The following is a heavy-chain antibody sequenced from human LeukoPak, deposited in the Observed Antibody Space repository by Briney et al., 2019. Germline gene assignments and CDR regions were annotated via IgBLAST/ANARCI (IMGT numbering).Heavy chain of an antibody. CDR1: GFTFSSYA. CDR3: ARVLEDFDWLFRHFDY. J-gene: IGHJ4*02. D-gene: IGHD3-9*01. Sequence: GGSLRLSCAASGFTFSSYAMSWVRQAPGKGLEWVSAISGSGGSTYYADSVKGRFTISRDNSKNTLYLQMNSLRAEDTAVYYCARVLEDFDWLFRHFDYWGQGTLVTVSS. V-gene: IGHV3-23*01. CDR2: ISGSGGST.